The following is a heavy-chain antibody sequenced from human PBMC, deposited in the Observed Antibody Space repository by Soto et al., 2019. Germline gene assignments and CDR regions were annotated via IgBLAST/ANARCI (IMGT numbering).Heavy chain of an antibody. CDR1: GYAFSSDY. V-gene: IGHV1-46*01. CDR2: INPHGGST. Sequence: GASVKVSCKGAGYAFSSDYLSCVRQSPGQGLEWMGVINPHGGSTKYAQKVKGRITMTRDTSRSKVYMELSSMRSEEKAIYYCVPSSGGNFGRIIEGSTWFDPWGKGTVVHVSS. J-gene: IGHJ5*02. D-gene: IGHD3-3*01. CDR3: VPSSGGNFGRIIEGSTWFDP.